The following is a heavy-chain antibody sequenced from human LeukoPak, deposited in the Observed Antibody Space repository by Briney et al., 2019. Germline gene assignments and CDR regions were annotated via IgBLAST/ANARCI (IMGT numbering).Heavy chain of an antibody. V-gene: IGHV3-73*01. Sequence: GGSLRLSCAASGFTFSGTAMHWDRQASGKGLEWVGRIRSKAKSYATAYAASVNGRFTISRDDSKNTAYLQMNSLKTEDTAVYYCTRQGPELRYYYMDVWGKGTTVTVSS. CDR2: IRSKAKSYAT. J-gene: IGHJ6*03. CDR3: TRQGPELRYYYMDV. CDR1: GFTFSGTA. D-gene: IGHD1-7*01.